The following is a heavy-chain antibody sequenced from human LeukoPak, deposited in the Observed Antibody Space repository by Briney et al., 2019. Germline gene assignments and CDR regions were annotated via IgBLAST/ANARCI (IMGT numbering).Heavy chain of an antibody. CDR2: ISYDGSKK. J-gene: IGHJ4*02. V-gene: IGHV3-30-3*01. Sequence: PGRSLRLSCAASGFSLSGYGMLGVRQAPGKGLEGVAVISYDGSKKYYADSVKGRFTITRDNPKNTQYLEMNRLKAEDTAVYYCARVRAAHYYDSWGQGTLVTVSS. CDR1: GFSLSGYG. D-gene: IGHD6-6*01. CDR3: ARVRAAHYYDS.